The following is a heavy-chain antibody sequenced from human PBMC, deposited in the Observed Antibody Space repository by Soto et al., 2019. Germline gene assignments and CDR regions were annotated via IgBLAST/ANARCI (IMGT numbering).Heavy chain of an antibody. CDR2: IWPGDSET. CDR1: GYSFTNYW. D-gene: IGHD2-2*01. V-gene: IGHV5-51*01. J-gene: IGHJ5*02. Sequence: GESLTISCTGVGYSFTNYWVGWVRQRPGKGLEWMGIIWPGDSETRYSPSLDGQVTISVAKSITTAYLQWSSLKASDTATYYCSRGYCTTTICDPWFDPWGQGTLVTVSS. CDR3: SRGYCTTTICDPWFDP.